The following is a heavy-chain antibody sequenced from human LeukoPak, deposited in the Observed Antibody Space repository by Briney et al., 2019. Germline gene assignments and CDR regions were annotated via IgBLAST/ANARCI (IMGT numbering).Heavy chain of an antibody. CDR2: ICYSGST. CDR3: ARLPRDGYNWGY. D-gene: IGHD5-24*01. Sequence: PSETLSPTCTVSGGSISSSSSYWGWIRQPPGKGLEWIGSICYSGSTYYNPSLKSRVTISVDTSKNQFSLKLSSVTAADTAVYYCARLPRDGYNWGYWGQGTLVTVSS. V-gene: IGHV4-39*01. CDR1: GGSISSSSSY. J-gene: IGHJ4*02.